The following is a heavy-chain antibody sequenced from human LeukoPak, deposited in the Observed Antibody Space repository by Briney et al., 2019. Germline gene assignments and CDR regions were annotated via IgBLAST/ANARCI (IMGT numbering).Heavy chain of an antibody. CDR1: AFTFSRFA. V-gene: IGHV3-23*01. D-gene: IGHD4-17*01. Sequence: GGSLRLSCAASAFTFSRFAMSWVRQAPGKGLEWVSAIRAGSDVTYYADFVKGRFTISRDNSKNMLFLQMNSLKVEDTAIYFCAQDWVDGDSGIDQWGQGTLVTVSA. J-gene: IGHJ4*02. CDR3: AQDWVDGDSGIDQ. CDR2: IRAGSDVT.